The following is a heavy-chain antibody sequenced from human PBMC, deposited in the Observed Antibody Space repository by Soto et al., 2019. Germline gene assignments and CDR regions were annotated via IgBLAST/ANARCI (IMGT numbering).Heavy chain of an antibody. V-gene: IGHV1-8*01. CDR2: MNPNSGNT. D-gene: IGHD2-15*01. J-gene: IGHJ5*02. CDR3: ARGLTCSGGSCYWFDP. Sequence: LVKVSCQASGYTFTSYDINWVRQATGQGLEWMGWMNPNSGNTGYAQKFQGRVTMTRNTSISTAYMELSSLRSEDTAVYYCARGLTCSGGSCYWFDPWGQGTLVTVSS. CDR1: GYTFTSYD.